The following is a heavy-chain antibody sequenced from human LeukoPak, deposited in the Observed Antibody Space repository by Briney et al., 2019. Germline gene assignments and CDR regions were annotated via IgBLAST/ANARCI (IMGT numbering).Heavy chain of an antibody. CDR1: GFIFSSYA. D-gene: IGHD3-10*02. Sequence: PGGSLRLSCAASGFIFSSYAMSWVRQAPGKGLEWVSAISGRGITTYYADSVKGRFAISSDSSKNTVYLQMNSLRAEDTAVYFCAKDGDSENVRGYMGDWGQGTLVTTSS. J-gene: IGHJ4*02. CDR2: ISGRGITT. V-gene: IGHV3-23*01. CDR3: AKDGDSENVRGYMGD.